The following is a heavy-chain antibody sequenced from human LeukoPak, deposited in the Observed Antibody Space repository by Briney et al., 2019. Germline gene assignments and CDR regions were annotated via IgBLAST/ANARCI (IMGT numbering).Heavy chain of an antibody. CDR3: ARAEDYGDYAY. J-gene: IGHJ4*02. D-gene: IGHD4-17*01. CDR1: EFTFSDYY. CDR2: ISSSGSTI. V-gene: IGHV3-11*01. Sequence: GGSLRLSCAASEFTFSDYYMSWIRQAPGKGLEWVSYISSSGSTIYYADSVKGRFTISRDNAKNSLYLQMNSLRAEDTAVYYCARAEDYGDYAYWGQGTLVTVSS.